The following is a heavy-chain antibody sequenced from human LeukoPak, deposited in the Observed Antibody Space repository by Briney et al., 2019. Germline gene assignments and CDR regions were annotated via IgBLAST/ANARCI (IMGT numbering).Heavy chain of an antibody. CDR3: ASGDDCDY. CDR1: GFTFSSYW. CDR2: INRDGSVK. V-gene: IGHV3-7*03. Sequence: GGSLRLSCAASGFTFSSYWMNWARQASGKGLEWVANINRDGSVKQYVDSVRGRFTISRDNAKNSLSLQMNSLRAEDTAMYYCASGDDCDYWGQGTLVTVSS. D-gene: IGHD7-27*01. J-gene: IGHJ4*02.